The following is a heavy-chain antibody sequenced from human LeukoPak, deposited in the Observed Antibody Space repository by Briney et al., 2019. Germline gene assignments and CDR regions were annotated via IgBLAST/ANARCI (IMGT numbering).Heavy chain of an antibody. CDR2: IRQDGGEK. Sequence: PGGSLRLSCAASEFTFSSYWMTWVRQSPGEGLEWVANIRQDGGEKYYVDSVKGRFTISRDNAQNSLFLQMSSLRAEDTAVYYCARDFRNGDFDYWGQGTLVTVSS. V-gene: IGHV3-7*01. J-gene: IGHJ4*02. CDR1: EFTFSSYW. CDR3: ARDFRNGDFDY. D-gene: IGHD4-17*01.